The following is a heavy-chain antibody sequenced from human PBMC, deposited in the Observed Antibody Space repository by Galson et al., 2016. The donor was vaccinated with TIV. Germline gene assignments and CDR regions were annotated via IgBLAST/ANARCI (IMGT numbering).Heavy chain of an antibody. Sequence: QSGAEVKKPGESLRISCKGSGYSFTTYWISWVRLMPGKGLEWMGKIDPRASYTNYNPSLQGHVTISAEKSINTAYLQWCSLKASDSAMYYRAIHRGNMVARFDYWGQGTLVTVSS. V-gene: IGHV5-10-1*01. J-gene: IGHJ4*02. CDR1: GYSFTTYW. CDR3: AIHRGNMVARFDY. CDR2: IDPRASYT. D-gene: IGHD5-12*01.